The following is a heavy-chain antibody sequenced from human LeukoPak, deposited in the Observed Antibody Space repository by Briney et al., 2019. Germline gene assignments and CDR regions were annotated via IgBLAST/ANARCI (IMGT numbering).Heavy chain of an antibody. CDR2: IYYSGST. CDR3: ARILDTAMVKYFDY. Sequence: SETLSLTCTVSGGSISSYYWSWIRQPPGKGLEWIGYIYYSGSTNYNPSLKSRVTISVGTSKNQFSLKLSSVTAADTAVYYCARILDTAMVKYFDYWGQGTLVTVSS. D-gene: IGHD5-18*01. V-gene: IGHV4-59*01. J-gene: IGHJ4*02. CDR1: GGSISSYY.